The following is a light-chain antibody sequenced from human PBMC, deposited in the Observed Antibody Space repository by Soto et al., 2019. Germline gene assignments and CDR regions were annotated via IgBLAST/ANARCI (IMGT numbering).Light chain of an antibody. Sequence: EIVLTHSPGTLSLSPGERATLCCRASKSVSSSYLAWYQQKPSQAPRLLIYGASSRATGIPDRFSGSGSGTYFTLTISRLEPEDFAVYYCQQYGSSITFGQGTRLEFK. CDR2: GAS. V-gene: IGKV3-20*01. CDR1: KSVSSSY. CDR3: QQYGSSIT. J-gene: IGKJ5*01.